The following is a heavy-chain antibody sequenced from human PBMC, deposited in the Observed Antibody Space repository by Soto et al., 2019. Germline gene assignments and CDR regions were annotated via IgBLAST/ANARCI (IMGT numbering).Heavy chain of an antibody. CDR1: GFTFSSYG. CDR3: ARDLKSPPNDYGDYEEGGSAFDI. V-gene: IGHV3-33*01. Sequence: GGSLRLSCAASGFTFSSYGMHWVRQAPGKGLEWVAVIWYDGSNKYYADSVKGRFTISRDNSKNTLYLQMNSLRAEDTAVYYCARDLKSPPNDYGDYEEGGSAFDIWGQGTMVTVSS. J-gene: IGHJ3*02. CDR2: IWYDGSNK. D-gene: IGHD4-17*01.